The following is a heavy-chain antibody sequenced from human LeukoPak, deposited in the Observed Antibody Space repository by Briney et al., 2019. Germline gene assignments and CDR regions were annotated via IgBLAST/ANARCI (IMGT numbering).Heavy chain of an antibody. CDR2: FDPEDGET. J-gene: IGHJ4*02. V-gene: IGHV1-24*01. CDR1: GYTLTELS. D-gene: IGHD3-16*01. CDR3: ATLGGLTYYFGY. Sequence: ASVKVSCKVSGYTLTELSMHWVRQAPGKGLEGMGGFDPEDGETIYAQKFQGRVTMTEDTSTDTAYMELSSLRSEDTAVYYCATLGGLTYYFGYWGQGTLVTVS.